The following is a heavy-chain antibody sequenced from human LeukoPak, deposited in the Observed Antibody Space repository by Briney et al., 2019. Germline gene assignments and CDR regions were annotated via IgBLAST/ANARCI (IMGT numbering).Heavy chain of an antibody. Sequence: SETLSLTCTVSGGSVSSGSYYWRWIRQPPGKGLEWIGYIYYSGSTNYNPSLKSRVTISVDTSKNQFSLKLSSVTAADTAVYYCARDHGSGSYYPVWGQGTLVTVSS. J-gene: IGHJ4*02. V-gene: IGHV4-61*01. CDR2: IYYSGST. CDR1: GGSVSSGSYY. D-gene: IGHD3-10*01. CDR3: ARDHGSGSYYPV.